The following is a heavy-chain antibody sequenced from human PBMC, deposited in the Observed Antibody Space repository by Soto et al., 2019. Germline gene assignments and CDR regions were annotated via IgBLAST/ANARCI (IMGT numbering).Heavy chain of an antibody. Sequence: EVQLLESGGGFVQPGGSLRLSCAATGFTFSVYAMTWVRQAPGKGREWVSAVTANGGSTYSAVSVKGRFTISRDNSKNTLFLQMNSLRAEDTAVYYCASLGVGDWANYYHSYGIDVWGQGTTVTVSS. CDR3: ASLGVGDWANYYHSYGIDV. V-gene: IGHV3-23*01. CDR1: GFTFSVYA. J-gene: IGHJ6*02. D-gene: IGHD2-21*02. CDR2: VTANGGST.